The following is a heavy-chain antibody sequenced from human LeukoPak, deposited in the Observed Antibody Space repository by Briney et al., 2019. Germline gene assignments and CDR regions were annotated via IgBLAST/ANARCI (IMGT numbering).Heavy chain of an antibody. CDR2: ISSGDTT. CDR3: ARGPRLERHGMDV. CDR1: GFTVSRNY. Sequence: GGSLRLSCAASGFTVSRNYMSWVRQAPGKGLEWGSVISSGDTTYYADSVKGRFTISRDSSKNTLYLQMNSLGAEDTAVYFCARGPRLERHGMDVWGQGTTVTVSS. V-gene: IGHV3-66*01. J-gene: IGHJ6*02. D-gene: IGHD1-1*01.